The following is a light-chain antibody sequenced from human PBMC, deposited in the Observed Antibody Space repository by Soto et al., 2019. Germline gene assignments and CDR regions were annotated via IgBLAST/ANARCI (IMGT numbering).Light chain of an antibody. CDR2: DAS. Sequence: DIQMTQSPSSLSASVGDRVTITCQASQGIIDFLNWYQQKPGKAPKLLIYDASNLETGVPARFSGSGSGTDFTLTISSLEPEDSAVYYCQQRHKWPPITFGQGTRLEIK. CDR1: QGIIDF. V-gene: IGKV1-33*01. J-gene: IGKJ5*01. CDR3: QQRHKWPPIT.